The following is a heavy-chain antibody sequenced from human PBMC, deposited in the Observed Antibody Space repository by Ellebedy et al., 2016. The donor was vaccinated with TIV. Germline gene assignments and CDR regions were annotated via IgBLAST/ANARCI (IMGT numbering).Heavy chain of an antibody. Sequence: GGSLRLSXAASGFTFSGYWMSWFRQAPGKGLEWVANIHEDGSEKYYVDSVKGRFTISRDNAKNSVYLQMNSLRAEDSAVYYCARGMYVWFGDWFDPWGQGILVTVSS. J-gene: IGHJ5*02. CDR3: ARGMYVWFGDWFDP. V-gene: IGHV3-7*04. D-gene: IGHD3-10*01. CDR2: IHEDGSEK. CDR1: GFTFSGYW.